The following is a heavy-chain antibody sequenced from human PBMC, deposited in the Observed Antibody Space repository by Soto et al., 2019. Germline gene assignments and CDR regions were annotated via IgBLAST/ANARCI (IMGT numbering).Heavy chain of an antibody. CDR2: INPNSGGT. D-gene: IGHD2-2*01. CDR1: GYTFTGDY. J-gene: IGHJ3*02. CDR3: ASEKDIVLVPAAALDAFEI. Sequence: ASVKVSCKASGYTFTGDYMHWVRQAPGQGLEWMGWINPNSGGTNSAQKFQGRVTMTRDTSISTAYMELSRLRSDDTAVYSCASEKDIVLVPAAALDAFEIWGEGTMVTVSS. V-gene: IGHV1-2*02.